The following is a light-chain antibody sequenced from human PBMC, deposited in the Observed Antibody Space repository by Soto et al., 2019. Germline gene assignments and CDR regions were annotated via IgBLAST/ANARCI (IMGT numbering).Light chain of an antibody. CDR1: SSNLGAGYD. CDR3: GTWDSSLSVVV. Sequence: QSVLTQPPSVSGAPGQRVTISCTGNSSNLGAGYDVHWYQHLPGTAPKLLIYDNNKRPSGIPDRFSGSKSGTSATLGITGLQTGDEADYYCGTWDSSLSVVVFGGGTKLTVL. V-gene: IGLV1-51*01. J-gene: IGLJ2*01. CDR2: DNN.